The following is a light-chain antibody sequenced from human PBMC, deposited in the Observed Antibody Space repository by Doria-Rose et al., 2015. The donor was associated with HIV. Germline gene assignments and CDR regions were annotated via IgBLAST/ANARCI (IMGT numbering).Light chain of an antibody. V-gene: IGKV3-20*01. CDR2: DGS. CDR3: HQYGTSWT. J-gene: IGKJ1*01. Sequence: TQSPGTLSLSPGERATLSCRASQSFSSTYLAWYQQNPGQAPSLLIYDGSTRATGIPDRFSASESGTDFTLTVNRLETGDFALYYCHQYGTSWTFGQGTKVEI. CDR1: QSFSSTY.